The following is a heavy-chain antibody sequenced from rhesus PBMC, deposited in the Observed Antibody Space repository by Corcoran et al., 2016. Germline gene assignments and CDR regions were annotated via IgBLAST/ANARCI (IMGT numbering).Heavy chain of an antibody. D-gene: IGHD6-13*01. J-gene: IGHJ4*01. CDR2: IYGNSAST. CDR1: GGSLSDSSH. CDR3: ARDDDSSWSLDY. Sequence: QVPLQEPGPGLVKPSETLSLTCAVSGGSLSDSSHWNWIRQPPGKGLEWIGNIYGNSASTYYNPSLNSRVTTSKDTSKNQFFLKLSSVTAADTAVYYGARDDDSSWSLDYWGQGVLVTVSS. V-gene: IGHV4S9*01.